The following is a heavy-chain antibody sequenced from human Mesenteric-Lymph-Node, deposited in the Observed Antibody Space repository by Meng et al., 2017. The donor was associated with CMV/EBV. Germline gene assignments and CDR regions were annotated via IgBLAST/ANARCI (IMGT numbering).Heavy chain of an antibody. J-gene: IGHJ6*02. V-gene: IGHV4-39*07. D-gene: IGHD3-22*01. CDR3: ARDNYYDSSGHHSAYYYGMDV. CDR1: GGSISSTTPY. Sequence: SETLSLTCTVSGGSISSTTPYWGWIRQPPGKGLEWIGSIYYSGTTYYNPSLKRRVTISVDTSKNQFSLNLISVTAADTAVYYCARDNYYDSSGHHSAYYYGMDVWGQGTTVTVSS. CDR2: IYYSGTT.